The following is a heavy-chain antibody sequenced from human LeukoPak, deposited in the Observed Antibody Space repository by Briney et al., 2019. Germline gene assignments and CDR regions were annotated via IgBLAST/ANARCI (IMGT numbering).Heavy chain of an antibody. D-gene: IGHD1-26*01. CDR1: GVSISSSNYY. CDR3: ARHRYSGSYYFDY. V-gene: IGHV4-39*01. CDR2: MYYSGIT. J-gene: IGHJ4*02. Sequence: SETLSLTCTVSGVSISSSNYYWGWIRQPPGKGLEWIGSMYYSGITSYNPSLKSRVTISVDTSQNQFSLKLSSVTAADTAIYYCARHRYSGSYYFDYWGQGTLVTVSS.